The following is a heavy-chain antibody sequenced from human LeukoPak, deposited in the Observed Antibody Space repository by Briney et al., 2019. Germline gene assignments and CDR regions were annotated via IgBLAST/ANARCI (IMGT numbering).Heavy chain of an antibody. D-gene: IGHD6-13*01. CDR2: ISSSSSYI. CDR1: GFTFSSYS. V-gene: IGHV3-21*01. Sequence: GGSLRLSCAASGFTFSSYSMNWVRQAPGKGLEWVSSISSSSSYIYYADSVKGRFTISRDNAKNSLYLQMNSLRAEDTAVYYCARDLLWYDRYYYGMDVWGQGTTVTVSS. CDR3: ARDLLWYDRYYYGMDV. J-gene: IGHJ6*02.